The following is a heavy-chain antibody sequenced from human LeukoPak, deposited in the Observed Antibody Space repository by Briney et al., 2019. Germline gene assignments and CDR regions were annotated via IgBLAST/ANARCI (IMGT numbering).Heavy chain of an antibody. J-gene: IGHJ4*02. CDR2: ISYDGSNK. D-gene: IGHD2-15*01. V-gene: IGHV3-30-3*02. CDR3: AKPGIYCSGGSCYYFDY. Sequence: PGGSLRLSCAASGFTFSSYAMHWVRQAPGKGLEWVAVISYDGSNKYYADSVKGRFTISRDNSQNTLYLQMNSLRAEDTAVYYCAKPGIYCSGGSCYYFDYWGQGTLVTVSS. CDR1: GFTFSSYA.